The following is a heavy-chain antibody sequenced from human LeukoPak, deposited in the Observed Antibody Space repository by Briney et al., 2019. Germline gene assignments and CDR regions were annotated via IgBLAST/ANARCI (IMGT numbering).Heavy chain of an antibody. CDR3: ARGADSSGYYSIFYFDY. CDR1: GGSISSSSYY. CDR2: IYYSGST. V-gene: IGHV4-39*07. J-gene: IGHJ4*02. Sequence: SETLSLTCTVSGGSISSSSYYWGWIRQPPGKGLEWIGSIYYSGSTYYNPSLKSRVTISVDTSKNQFSLKLSSVTAADTAVYYCARGADSSGYYSIFYFDYWGQGTLVTVSS. D-gene: IGHD3-22*01.